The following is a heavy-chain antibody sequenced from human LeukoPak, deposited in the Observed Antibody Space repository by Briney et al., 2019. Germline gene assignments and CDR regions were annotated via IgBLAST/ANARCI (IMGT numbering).Heavy chain of an antibody. CDR3: ARRGALVRGGDYFDY. V-gene: IGHV4-34*01. CDR2: INHSGST. Sequence: SETLSLTCAVYGGSFSGYYWSWIRQPPGKGLEWIGEINHSGSTNYNPSLKSRVTISVDTSKNQFSLKLSSVTAADTAVYYCARRGALVRGGDYFDYWGQGTLVTVSS. CDR1: GGSFSGYY. D-gene: IGHD3-10*01. J-gene: IGHJ4*02.